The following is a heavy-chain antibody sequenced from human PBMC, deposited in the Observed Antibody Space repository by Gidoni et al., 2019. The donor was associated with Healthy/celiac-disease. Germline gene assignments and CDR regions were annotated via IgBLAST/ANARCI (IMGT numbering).Heavy chain of an antibody. CDR2: INHSGST. J-gene: IGHJ4*02. V-gene: IGHV4-34*01. CDR1: GGSFSGYY. D-gene: IGHD6-13*01. CDR3: ARTTLKHSSRIGCVDY. Sequence: QVHLQQWGAGLLKPSATLSPTCAVYGGSFSGYYWSLIRQPPGKGLEWIGEINHSGSTNYNPTLKSRVTISVDTSKNQFSLKLSSVTAADTAVYYCARTTLKHSSRIGCVDYWGQGTLVTVSS.